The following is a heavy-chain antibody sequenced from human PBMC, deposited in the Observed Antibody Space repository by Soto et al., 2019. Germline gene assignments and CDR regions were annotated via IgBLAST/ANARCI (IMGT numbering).Heavy chain of an antibody. D-gene: IGHD3-22*01. CDR2: CIPIFGTA. J-gene: IGHJ2*01. Sequence: ASVKVSCKASGGTFSSYAIIWVRQAPAQGFEWMGGCIPIFGTANYAQKFQGRVTITAEESTSTAYMELSSLRSEDTSVYYCARDTIADDSILSRFSDLWGRGTLVTVSS. V-gene: IGHV1-69*13. CDR3: ARDTIADDSILSRFSDL. CDR1: GGTFSSYA.